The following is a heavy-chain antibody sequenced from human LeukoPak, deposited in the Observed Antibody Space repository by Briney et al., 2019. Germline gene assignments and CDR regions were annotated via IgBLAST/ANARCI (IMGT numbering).Heavy chain of an antibody. Sequence: GESLKISCKGSGYSFTSYWIGWVRQMPGKGLEWMGIIYPGDSDTRYSPSFQGQVTISADKSISTAYLQWSSLKASDTAMYYCARRGSSGWYPGAFDIWGQGTMVTVSS. CDR3: ARRGSSGWYPGAFDI. CDR1: GYSFTSYW. CDR2: IYPGDSDT. D-gene: IGHD6-19*01. J-gene: IGHJ3*02. V-gene: IGHV5-51*01.